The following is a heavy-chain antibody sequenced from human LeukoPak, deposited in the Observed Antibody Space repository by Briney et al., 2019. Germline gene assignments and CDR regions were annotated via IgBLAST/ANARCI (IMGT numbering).Heavy chain of an antibody. CDR2: INIGNGNT. Sequence: GASVKVSCKASGYTFTIHAIHWMRQAPGQRLEWMGWINIGNGNTKYSQKFQGRVTITRDTFATTAYMELSSLRSEDTAVYYCARYCSGGSCYSYRYFDLWGRGTLVTVSS. V-gene: IGHV1-3*04. CDR3: ARYCSGGSCYSYRYFDL. J-gene: IGHJ2*01. D-gene: IGHD2-15*01. CDR1: GYTFTIHA.